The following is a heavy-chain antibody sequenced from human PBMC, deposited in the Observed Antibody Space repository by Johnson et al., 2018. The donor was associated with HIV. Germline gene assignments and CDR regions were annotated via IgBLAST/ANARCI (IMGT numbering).Heavy chain of an antibody. Sequence: VQLVESGGGVVQPGRSLRLSCAASGFTFSNYGMHWVRQAPGKGLEWVSYISTSGATIYYADSVKGRFTISRDNAKNSLYLQMNSLRAEDTALYYCARGFLVGLPFDIWGQGTMVTVSS. CDR2: ISTSGATI. V-gene: IGHV3-48*04. CDR1: GFTFSNYG. J-gene: IGHJ3*02. D-gene: IGHD1-26*01. CDR3: ARGFLVGLPFDI.